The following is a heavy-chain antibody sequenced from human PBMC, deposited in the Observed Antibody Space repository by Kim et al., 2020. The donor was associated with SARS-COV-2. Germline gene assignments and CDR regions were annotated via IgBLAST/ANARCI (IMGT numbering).Heavy chain of an antibody. CDR3: AREQVYYGDYEKRYYYWYG. CDR1: GGSISSYY. V-gene: IGHV4-59*13. CDR2: IYYSGST. Sequence: SETLSLTCTVSGGSISSYYWSWIRQPPGKGLEWIGYIYYSGSTNYNPSLKSRVTISVDTTKNQFSLKLSPMTAADTAVNDCAREQVYYGDYEKRYYYWYG. J-gene: IGHJ6*01. D-gene: IGHD4-17*01.